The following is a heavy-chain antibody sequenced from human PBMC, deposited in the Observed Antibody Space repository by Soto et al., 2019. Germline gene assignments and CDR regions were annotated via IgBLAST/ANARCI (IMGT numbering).Heavy chain of an antibody. D-gene: IGHD3-22*01. J-gene: IGHJ5*01. CDR2: INHSGRV. V-gene: IGHV4-34*01. CDR1: GGSFSGHS. Sequence: SETLSLTCAVYGGSFSGHSWTWIRQSPGKGLEWIGDINHSGRVNYSPPLKSRVTISLDTSKNQFSLTLSAVTAADTAMYYCSTRAYDTNGYYRFDPWGQGTLVTVSS. CDR3: STRAYDTNGYYRFDP.